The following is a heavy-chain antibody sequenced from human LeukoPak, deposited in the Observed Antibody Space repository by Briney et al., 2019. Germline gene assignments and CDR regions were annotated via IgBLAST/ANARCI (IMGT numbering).Heavy chain of an antibody. J-gene: IGHJ6*02. CDR2: IIPILDIA. V-gene: IGHV1-69*04. Sequence: SVKVSCKASGYTFTSYGISWVRQAPGQGLEWMGRIIPILDIANYAQKFQGRVTITADKSTSTAYMELSSLRSEDTAVYYCARDLYGDYDYYYGMDVWGQGTTVTVSS. CDR1: GYTFTSYG. D-gene: IGHD4-17*01. CDR3: ARDLYGDYDYYYGMDV.